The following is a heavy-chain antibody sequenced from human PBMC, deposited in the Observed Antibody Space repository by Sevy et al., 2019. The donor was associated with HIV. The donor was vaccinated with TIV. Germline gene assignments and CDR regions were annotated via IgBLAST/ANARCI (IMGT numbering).Heavy chain of an antibody. D-gene: IGHD1-26*01. V-gene: IGHV3-33*01. Sequence: GGSLRLSCAASGFTFSSYGMHWVRQAPGKGLEWVAVIWYDGSNKYYADSVKGRFTISRDNSKNTLYLQMNSLRAEDTAVDYCARGGWLLHAYDIWGQGTMVTVSS. CDR2: IWYDGSNK. CDR3: ARGGWLLHAYDI. J-gene: IGHJ3*02. CDR1: GFTFSSYG.